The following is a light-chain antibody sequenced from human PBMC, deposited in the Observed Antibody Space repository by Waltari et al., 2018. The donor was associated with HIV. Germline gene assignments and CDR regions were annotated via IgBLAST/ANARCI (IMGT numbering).Light chain of an antibody. CDR1: SRDVGAYNY. CDR2: DVS. V-gene: IGLV2-11*01. J-gene: IGLJ3*02. CDR3: CSYAGSYTRV. Sequence: QSALTQPRSVSGSPGQSVTISCTGTSRDVGAYNYASWYQQHPGKAPKVIISDVSKRPSGVPDRFSGSKSVNTASLTISGLQAEDEADYYCCSYAGSYTRVFGGGTKLTVL.